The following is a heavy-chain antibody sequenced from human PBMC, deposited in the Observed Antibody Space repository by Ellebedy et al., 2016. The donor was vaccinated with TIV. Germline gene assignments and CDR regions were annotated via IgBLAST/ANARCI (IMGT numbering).Heavy chain of an antibody. J-gene: IGHJ4*02. V-gene: IGHV3-33*01. Sequence: GESLKISCAASGFTFSSYGMHWVRQAPGKGLEWVAVIWSDGTTKYYSDSVKGRFTISRDNSKNTLYLQMNSLRAEDTAVYYCAGEIIYGGYYFDYWGQGTLVTVSS. CDR3: AGEIIYGGYYFDY. CDR1: GFTFSSYG. D-gene: IGHD4-23*01. CDR2: IWSDGTTK.